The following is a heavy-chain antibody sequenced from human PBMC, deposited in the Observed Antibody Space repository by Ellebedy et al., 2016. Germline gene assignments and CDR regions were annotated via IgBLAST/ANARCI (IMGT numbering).Heavy chain of an antibody. Sequence: SETLSLXXTVSGGPISSRSYYWGWIRQPPGKGLEWIGSIYYSGSTKYYPSLKSRVTISVDTSKTHFSLKLSSVTAADTAVYFCARAVGYGDLHAFDIWGQGTMVTVSS. D-gene: IGHD4-17*01. CDR3: ARAVGYGDLHAFDI. J-gene: IGHJ3*02. V-gene: IGHV4-39*02. CDR1: GGPISSRSYY. CDR2: IYYSGST.